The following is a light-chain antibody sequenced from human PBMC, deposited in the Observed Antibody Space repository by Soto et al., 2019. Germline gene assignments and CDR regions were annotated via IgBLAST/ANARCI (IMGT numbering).Light chain of an antibody. CDR1: QSISSW. CDR2: DAS. J-gene: IGKJ2*01. Sequence: DIQMTQSPSTLSASVGDRVTVTCRASQSISSWLAWYQQKPGKAPKLLIYDASSLESGVPSRFSGSGSGTEFTLTISSLQPDDFATYYSQQYNSYSMYTFGKGTKLEIK. CDR3: QQYNSYSMYT. V-gene: IGKV1-5*01.